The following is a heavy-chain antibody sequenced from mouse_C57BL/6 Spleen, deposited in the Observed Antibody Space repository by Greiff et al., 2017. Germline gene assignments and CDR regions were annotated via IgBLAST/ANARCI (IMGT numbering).Heavy chain of an antibody. D-gene: IGHD1-3*01. J-gene: IGHJ2*01. CDR3: ARRDKGYYFDY. CDR1: GYTFTSYW. V-gene: IGHV1-50*01. CDR2: IDPSDSYT. Sequence: QVQLQQPGAELVKPGASVKLSCKASGYTFTSYWMQWVKQRPGQGLEWIGEIDPSDSYTNYNQKFKGKATLTVDTSSSTAYMQLSSLTSEDSAVYYCARRDKGYYFDYWGQGTTLTVSS.